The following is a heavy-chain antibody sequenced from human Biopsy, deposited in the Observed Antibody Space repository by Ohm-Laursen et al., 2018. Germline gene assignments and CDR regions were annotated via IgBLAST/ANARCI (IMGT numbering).Heavy chain of an antibody. CDR1: GYTFTSHD. CDR2: MSPNTGNT. D-gene: IGHD1-26*01. J-gene: IGHJ4*02. Sequence: SVKVSCKASGYTFTSHDINWVRQATGQGPEWMGWMSPNTGNTVSAQRFQDRVTMTSDTSTGTAYMELTSLTSDDTAVYFCARWETTLGRSLDSWGQGTLVAVSS. V-gene: IGHV1-8*01. CDR3: ARWETTLGRSLDS.